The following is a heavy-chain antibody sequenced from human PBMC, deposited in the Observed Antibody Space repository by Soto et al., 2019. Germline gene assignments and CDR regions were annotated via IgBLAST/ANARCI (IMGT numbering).Heavy chain of an antibody. V-gene: IGHV3-30-3*01. CDR1: NFVFSVYS. D-gene: IGHD3-3*01. J-gene: IGHJ4*02. CDR3: ARDKDQYDFWGGTLDS. Sequence: QLVESGGGVVQPARSLKLSCTASNFVFSVYSLHWVRQAPGKGLEWVALISYDGGNKYYADSVKGRFTISRDNSKNPLYLQMNSLRREDTAVYYCARDKDQYDFWGGTLDSWGQGTLVTVSS. CDR2: ISYDGGNK.